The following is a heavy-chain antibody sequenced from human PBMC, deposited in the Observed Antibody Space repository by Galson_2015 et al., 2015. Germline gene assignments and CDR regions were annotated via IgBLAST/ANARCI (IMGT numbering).Heavy chain of an antibody. J-gene: IGHJ6*02. CDR1: GGTFSSYA. CDR3: ASVIVGATTPYYYYGMDV. D-gene: IGHD1-26*01. CDR2: IIPIFCTA. Sequence: SVKVSCKASGGTFSSYAISWVRQAPGQGLEWMRGIIPIFCTANYAQKFQGRVTITADESTSTAYMELSSLRSEDTAVYYCASVIVGATTPYYYYGMDVWGQGTTVTVSS. V-gene: IGHV1-69*13.